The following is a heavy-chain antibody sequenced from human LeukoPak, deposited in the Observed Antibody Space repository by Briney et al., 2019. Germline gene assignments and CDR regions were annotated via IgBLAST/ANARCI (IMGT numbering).Heavy chain of an antibody. CDR2: INHSGST. CDR1: GGSFSGYY. D-gene: IGHD5-18*01. CDR3: ARHRGYGSGVRSFDY. V-gene: IGHV4-34*01. Sequence: SETLSLTCAVYGGSFSGYYWSWIRQPPGNGLEWIGEINHSGSTNYNPSLKSRVTISVDTSKNQFSLKLSSVTAADTAVYYCARHRGYGSGVRSFDYWGQGTLVTVSS. J-gene: IGHJ4*02.